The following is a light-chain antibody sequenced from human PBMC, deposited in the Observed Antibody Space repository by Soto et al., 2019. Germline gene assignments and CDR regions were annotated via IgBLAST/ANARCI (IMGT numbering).Light chain of an antibody. CDR1: QSIRDY. V-gene: IGKV1-39*01. Sequence: DIQMTQSPSSLSASVGDSVTITCRASQSIRDYLNWYQQRPGKAPNLLIYGASSLQSGVPLRFSGSGSGSDFTLTISSLQPEDFATYYCQQSYITPFTFGQGTKLEIK. CDR2: GAS. J-gene: IGKJ2*01. CDR3: QQSYITPFT.